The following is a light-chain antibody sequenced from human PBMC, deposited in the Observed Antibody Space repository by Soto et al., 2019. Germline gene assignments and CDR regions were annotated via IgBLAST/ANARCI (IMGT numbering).Light chain of an antibody. CDR1: SSDVGGYNY. J-gene: IGLJ1*01. CDR3: TSYTSYSSLDV. Sequence: QSALTQPASVSGSPGQSITISCTGTSSDVGGYNYDSWYQQHPDKAPKLMIYDVSNRPSGVSNRFSGSKSGHTASLTISGLQSEDEADYFCTSYTSYSSLDVFGTGTKVTVL. CDR2: DVS. V-gene: IGLV2-14*03.